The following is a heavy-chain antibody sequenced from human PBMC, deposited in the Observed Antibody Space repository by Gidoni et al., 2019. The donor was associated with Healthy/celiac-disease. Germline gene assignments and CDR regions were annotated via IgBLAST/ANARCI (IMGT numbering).Heavy chain of an antibody. CDR2: IIPIFGTA. CDR3: ARVGSSSQEQEQAYYFDY. J-gene: IGHJ4*02. D-gene: IGHD6-13*01. Sequence: QVQLVQSGAEVKKPGSSVKVSCKASGGTFSSYAISWVRQAPGQGLEWMGGIIPIFGTANYAQKFQGRVTITADKSTSTAYMELSSLRSEDTAVYYCARVGSSSQEQEQAYYFDYWGQGTLVTVSS. V-gene: IGHV1-69*06. CDR1: GGTFSSYA.